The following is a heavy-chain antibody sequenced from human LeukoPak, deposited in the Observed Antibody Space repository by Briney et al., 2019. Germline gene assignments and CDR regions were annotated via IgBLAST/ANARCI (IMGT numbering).Heavy chain of an antibody. CDR2: IYYSGST. D-gene: IGHD1-26*01. CDR1: GGSISSHY. CDR3: ARHMSSGTYPMDV. V-gene: IGHV4-59*08. J-gene: IGHJ6*02. Sequence: KTSETLSLTRTVSGGSISSHYWSWIRQPPGKGLEWIAYIYYSGSTNYNPSLQSRVTISVDTSKNQLSLKASSVTAADTAVYYCARHMSSGTYPMDVWGQGTTVTVSS.